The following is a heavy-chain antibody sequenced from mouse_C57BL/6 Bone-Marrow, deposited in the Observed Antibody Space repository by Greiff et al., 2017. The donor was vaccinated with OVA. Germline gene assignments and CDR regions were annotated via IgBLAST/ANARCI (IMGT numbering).Heavy chain of an antibody. CDR2: IDPSDSET. CDR1: GYTFTSYW. V-gene: IGHV1-52*01. Sequence: QVQLQQPGAELVRPGSSVKLSCKASGYTFTSYWMHWVKQRPIQGLEWIGNIDPSDSETHYNQKFKDKATLTVDKSSSTAYMQLSSLTSEDSAVYYCARGWLLRYFDVWGTGTTVTVSS. J-gene: IGHJ1*03. CDR3: ARGWLLRYFDV. D-gene: IGHD2-3*01.